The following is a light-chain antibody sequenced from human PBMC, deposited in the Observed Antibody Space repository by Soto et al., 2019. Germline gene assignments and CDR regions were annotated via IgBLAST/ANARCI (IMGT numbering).Light chain of an antibody. CDR2: EGN. J-gene: IGLJ1*01. CDR3: CSFTSSITYV. CDR1: SSDVGSYNL. V-gene: IGLV2-14*02. Sequence: QSALTQPASVSGSPGQSITISCTGTSSDVGSYNLVSWYQQRPGKAPKLLIFEGNKRPSGVSDRFSGSKSGNTASLTISGLQAEDEADYYCCSFTSSITYVFGTGTKLTVL.